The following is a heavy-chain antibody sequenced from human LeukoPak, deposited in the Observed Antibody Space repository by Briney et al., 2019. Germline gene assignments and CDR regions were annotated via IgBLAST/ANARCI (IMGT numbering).Heavy chain of an antibody. CDR2: ISSSSSYI. J-gene: IGHJ6*02. Sequence: GGSLRLSCAASGFTFSSYSMNWVRQAPGKGLEWVSSISSSSSYIYYADSVKGRFTISGDNAKNSLYLQMNSLRAEDTAVYYCAREYSSSSYYYGMDVWGQGTTVTVSS. CDR3: AREYSSSSYYYGMDV. V-gene: IGHV3-21*01. D-gene: IGHD6-6*01. CDR1: GFTFSSYS.